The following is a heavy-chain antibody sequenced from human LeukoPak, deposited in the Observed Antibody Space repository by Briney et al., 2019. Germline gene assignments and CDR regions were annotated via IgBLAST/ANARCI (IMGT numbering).Heavy chain of an antibody. CDR2: IKSITDGGTS. V-gene: IGHV3-15*01. Sequence: GGSLRLSCATSGFTFGNAWMTWVRQAPGKGLEWVGRIKSITDGGTSDYAAPVKGRFTISRDDSETTLYLQMNSLKSEDTAVYYCAMPDRRKAWPGGHWGQGTLVTVSS. CDR3: AMPDRRKAWPGGH. J-gene: IGHJ4*02. CDR1: GFTFGNAW. D-gene: IGHD3-10*01.